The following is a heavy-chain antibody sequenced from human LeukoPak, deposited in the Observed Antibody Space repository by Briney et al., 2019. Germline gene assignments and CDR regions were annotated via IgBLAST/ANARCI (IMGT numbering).Heavy chain of an antibody. Sequence: GGSLRLFCGASGFTISNYWMSWVRQDLGKGLEGVANINQGESEKYFVDSVKGRFAISRDNAKNSLYLQMNSLRAEDTAVYYCARYGNGAWLAHYSFEIWGQGTMVTVSS. CDR2: INQGESEK. CDR3: ARYGNGAWLAHYSFEI. J-gene: IGHJ3*02. V-gene: IGHV3-7*01. CDR1: GFTISNYW. D-gene: IGHD6-19*01.